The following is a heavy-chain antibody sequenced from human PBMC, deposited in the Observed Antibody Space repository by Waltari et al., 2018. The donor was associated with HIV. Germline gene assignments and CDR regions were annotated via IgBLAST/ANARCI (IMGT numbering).Heavy chain of an antibody. Sequence: QVQLIQSGAEVKKPGSSVKVSCKASGGTFNIHGINWVRQAPGQGLEGMGRLSSVLEIANYARQFQGRVTITADKSTNTAYMELSSLKSEDTAVYYCARADVVGVGEADLSLWGQGTLVTVSS. V-gene: IGHV1-69*04. CDR2: LSSVLEIA. CDR3: ARADVVGVGEADLSL. D-gene: IGHD1-26*01. J-gene: IGHJ4*02. CDR1: GGTFNIHG.